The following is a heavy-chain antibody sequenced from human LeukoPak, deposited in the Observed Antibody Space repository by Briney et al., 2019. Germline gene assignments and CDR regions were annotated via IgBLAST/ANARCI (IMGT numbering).Heavy chain of an antibody. CDR2: IIPIFGTA. CDR1: GGTFISYA. CDR3: ARDQTYYDFWSGYYY. D-gene: IGHD3-3*01. Sequence: SVKVSCKASGGTFISYAISWVRQAPGQGLEWMGGIIPIFGTANYAQKFQGRVTITADESTSTAYMELSSLRSEDTAVYYCARDQTYYDFWSGYYYWGQGTLVTVSS. V-gene: IGHV1-69*01. J-gene: IGHJ4*02.